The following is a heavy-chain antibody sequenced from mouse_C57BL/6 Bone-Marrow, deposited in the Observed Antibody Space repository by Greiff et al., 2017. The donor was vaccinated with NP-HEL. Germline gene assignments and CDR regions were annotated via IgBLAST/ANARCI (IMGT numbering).Heavy chain of an antibody. Sequence: QVQLKQSGPGLVQPSQSLSITCTVSGFSLTSYGVHWVRQSPGKGLEWLGVIWRGGSTDYNAAFMSRLSITKDNSKSQVFFKMNSLQADDTAIYCCAKGDLLGALYAMDYWGQGTSVTVSS. CDR1: GFSLTSYG. CDR3: AKGDLLGALYAMDY. D-gene: IGHD2-1*01. V-gene: IGHV2-5*01. CDR2: IWRGGST. J-gene: IGHJ4*01.